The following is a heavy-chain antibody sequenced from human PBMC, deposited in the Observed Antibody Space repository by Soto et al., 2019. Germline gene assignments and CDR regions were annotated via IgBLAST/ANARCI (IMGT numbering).Heavy chain of an antibody. CDR2: INRSGST. V-gene: IGHV4-34*01. CDR3: ARGGLTTVPPLT. D-gene: IGHD4-17*01. CDR1: GGSFSGYY. J-gene: IGHJ4*02. Sequence: QMQLQQWGAGLLKPSEPLSLTCAVYGGSFSGYYYYRIRQPPGKGLEWIGEINRSGSTNYNPSLKSRVTISVDTSKNQFSLTLSSVTAADTAIYYCARGGLTTVPPLTWGQGTLVTVSS.